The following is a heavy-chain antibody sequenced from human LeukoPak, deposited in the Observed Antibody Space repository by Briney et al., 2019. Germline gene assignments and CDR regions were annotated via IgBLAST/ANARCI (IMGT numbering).Heavy chain of an antibody. D-gene: IGHD4-11*01. CDR3: VRDPSNSGNWFDL. CDR1: GFNLRDYW. CDR2: LGTDVTYT. Sequence: PGGSLRLSCAASGFNLRDYWMHWVRQAPGKGLVWVSRLGTDVTYTNYADSVTGRFTISRDHAKNTLYLQMDSLRAEDTSFYYCVRDPSNSGNWFDLWGQGTLVTVSS. V-gene: IGHV3-74*01. J-gene: IGHJ5*02.